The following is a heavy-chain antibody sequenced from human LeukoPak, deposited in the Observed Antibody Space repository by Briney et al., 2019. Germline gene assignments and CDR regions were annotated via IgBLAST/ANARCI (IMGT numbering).Heavy chain of an antibody. CDR3: ARINQKTSGYYRLDY. J-gene: IGHJ4*02. CDR1: GYTFTGYY. D-gene: IGHD3-22*01. V-gene: IGHV1-2*02. Sequence: ASVKVSCKASGYTFTGYYLHWVRQAPGQGLEWMGWINPNNGDTTYTQKFQGRVTMTGDTSITTAYMELSRLMSDDTAAYYCARINQKTSGYYRLDYWGQGTLVTVSS. CDR2: INPNNGDT.